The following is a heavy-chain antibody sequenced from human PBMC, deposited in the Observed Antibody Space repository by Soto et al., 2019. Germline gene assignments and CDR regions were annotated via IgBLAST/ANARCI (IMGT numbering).Heavy chain of an antibody. D-gene: IGHD5-18*01. V-gene: IGHV3-30*03. CDR2: YSYDVCTN. CDR1: GFTFNSYA. J-gene: IGHJ4*02. CDR3: ATNSYGYVSTYYFDY. Sequence: QVQLVESGGGVVQPGRSLRLSCAASGFTFNSYARHWVRQAPGKGLGWVAVYSYDVCTNDYADSVKGRFTISKDNSKNTLYLQMNSLRAEDTAVYYCATNSYGYVSTYYFDYWGQGTLVTVSS.